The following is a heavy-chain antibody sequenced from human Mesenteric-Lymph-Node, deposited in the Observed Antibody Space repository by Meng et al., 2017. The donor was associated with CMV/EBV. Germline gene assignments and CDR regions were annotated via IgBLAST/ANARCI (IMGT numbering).Heavy chain of an antibody. CDR2: INPINGGT. J-gene: IGHJ4*02. D-gene: IGHD3-10*01. Sequence: SMKASCKASGYTFIAYYIPWVRQAPGQGPEWMGSINPINGGTSYPQNFQGRVTMTRDTSISTAYMELSRLRSDDTAVYYCATIRGVDYWGQGTLVTVSS. CDR3: ATIRGVDY. CDR1: GYTFIAYY. V-gene: IGHV1-2*02.